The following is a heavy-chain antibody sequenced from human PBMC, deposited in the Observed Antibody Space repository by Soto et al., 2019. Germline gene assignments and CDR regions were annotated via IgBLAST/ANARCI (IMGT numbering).Heavy chain of an antibody. CDR2: ISSSSSYI. CDR1: GFTFSSYS. CDR3: ARTRVVVVPAAKKIAFDI. V-gene: IGHV3-21*01. J-gene: IGHJ3*02. Sequence: GGSLRLSCAASGFTFSSYSMNWVRQAPGKGLEWVSSISSSSSYIYYADSVKGRFTISRDNAKNSLYLQMNSLRAEDTAVYYCARTRVVVVPAAKKIAFDIWGQGTMVTVSS. D-gene: IGHD2-2*01.